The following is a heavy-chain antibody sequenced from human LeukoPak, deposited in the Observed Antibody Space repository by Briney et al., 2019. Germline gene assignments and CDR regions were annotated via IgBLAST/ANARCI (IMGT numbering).Heavy chain of an antibody. CDR3: AREGGIGWFDP. CDR2: IIPIFGTA. V-gene: IGHV1-69*06. Sequence: ASVKVSCKASGGTFSSYAISWVRQAPGQGLEWMGGIIPIFGTANYAQKFQGRVTIIADKSTSTAYMELRSLRSDDTAVYYCAREGGIGWFDPWGQGTLVTVSS. D-gene: IGHD3-16*01. J-gene: IGHJ5*02. CDR1: GGTFSSYA.